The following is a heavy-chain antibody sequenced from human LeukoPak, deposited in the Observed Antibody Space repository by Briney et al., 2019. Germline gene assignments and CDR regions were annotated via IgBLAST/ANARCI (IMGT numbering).Heavy chain of an antibody. D-gene: IGHD2-15*01. V-gene: IGHV3-7*01. J-gene: IGHJ5*02. CDR2: IKQDGSEK. CDR3: ARESVVVVAAKAYNWFDP. CDR1: GFTFSDYY. Sequence: GGSLRLSCAASGFTFSDYYMSWVRQAPGKGLEWVANIKQDGSEKYYVDSVKGRFTISRDNAKNSLYLQMNSLRAEDTAVYYCARESVVVVAAKAYNWFDPWGQGTLVTVSS.